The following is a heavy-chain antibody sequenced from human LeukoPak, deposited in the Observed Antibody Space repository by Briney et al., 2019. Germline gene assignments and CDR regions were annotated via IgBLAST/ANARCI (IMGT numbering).Heavy chain of an antibody. CDR1: GLTFSNYA. Sequence: GRSLRLSCAASGLTFSNYAMHWVRQAPGKGLEWVAAVWSDGSNKYYGDSVKGRFTISRDNSKSTLYLQMDSLRVDDSALYYCARGYSGVRGNLNFFDSWGQGTLVIVSS. D-gene: IGHD4-23*01. CDR2: VWSDGSNK. J-gene: IGHJ5*01. V-gene: IGHV3-33*01. CDR3: ARGYSGVRGNLNFFDS.